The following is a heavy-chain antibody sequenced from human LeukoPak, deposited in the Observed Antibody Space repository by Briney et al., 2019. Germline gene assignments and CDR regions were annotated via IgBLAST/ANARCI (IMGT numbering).Heavy chain of an antibody. J-gene: IGHJ4*02. V-gene: IGHV3-23*01. CDR2: ITGSGYT. Sequence: PGGSLRLSCAASGFTFSSYAMSWVRQAPGKGPEWVSDITGSGYTHYADSVKGRFTISRDNSKDTLYLQMSSLRAEDTAVYYCAREQAYCGGDCYSGYFDYWGQGTLVTVSS. CDR3: AREQAYCGGDCYSGYFDY. CDR1: GFTFSSYA. D-gene: IGHD2-21*02.